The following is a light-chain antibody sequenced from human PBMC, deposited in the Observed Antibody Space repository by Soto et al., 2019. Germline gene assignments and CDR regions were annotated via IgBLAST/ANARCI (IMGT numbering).Light chain of an antibody. CDR2: VAS. CDR3: QQYNNWPGT. Sequence: EIVVTQSPATLSVSPGGRATLSCRASQSVSSNLAWYQQKPGQAPRLLIYVASTRATGIPARFSGSGSGTEFTLTISSLQSEDFAVYYCQQYNNWPGTFGQGTKVDIK. V-gene: IGKV3-15*01. CDR1: QSVSSN. J-gene: IGKJ1*01.